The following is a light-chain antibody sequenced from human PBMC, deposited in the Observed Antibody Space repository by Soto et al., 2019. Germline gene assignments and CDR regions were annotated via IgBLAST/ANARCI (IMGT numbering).Light chain of an antibody. CDR1: HNIYTW. V-gene: IGKV1-5*01. Sequence: DIQMTQSPATLSASVGDGVTITCRASHNIYTWLAWYQQKPGKAPKLLIYAASTLQSGVPSRFSGSGSGTEITLTISSLQPEDFATYYCQQLNSLITFGQGTRLEIK. CDR3: QQLNSLIT. J-gene: IGKJ5*01. CDR2: AAS.